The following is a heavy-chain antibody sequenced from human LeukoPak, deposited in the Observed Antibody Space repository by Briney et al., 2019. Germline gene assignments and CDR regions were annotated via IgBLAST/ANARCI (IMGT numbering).Heavy chain of an antibody. Sequence: GGSLRLSCAASGFTFSSYSMNWVRQAPGKGLEWVSYISSSSSTIYYADSVKGRFTISRDNAKNSLYLQMNSLRAEDTAVYYCARNWGSSWDKGDGYYYYYYMDVWGKGTTVTVSS. V-gene: IGHV3-48*01. J-gene: IGHJ6*03. CDR1: GFTFSSYS. D-gene: IGHD6-13*01. CDR3: ARNWGSSWDKGDGYYYYYYMDV. CDR2: ISSSSSTI.